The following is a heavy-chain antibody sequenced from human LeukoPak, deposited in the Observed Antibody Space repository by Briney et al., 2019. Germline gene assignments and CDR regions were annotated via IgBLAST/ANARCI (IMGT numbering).Heavy chain of an antibody. CDR1: GFTLSGSA. CDR3: AREAPFDY. Sequence: GGSLRLSCAASGFTLSGSAMHWVRQAPGKGLEWVAFISYDGSNKYYADSVKGRFTISRDNSKNTLYLQMNSLRTEDTAVYYCAREAPFDYWGQGTLVTVSS. CDR2: ISYDGSNK. V-gene: IGHV3-30*04. J-gene: IGHJ4*02.